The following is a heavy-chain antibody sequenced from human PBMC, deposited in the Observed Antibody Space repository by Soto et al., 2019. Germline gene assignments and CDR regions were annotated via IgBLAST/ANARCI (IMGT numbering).Heavy chain of an antibody. CDR3: AKDPNYDFWSGYSGSGWFDP. D-gene: IGHD3-3*01. V-gene: IGHV3-21*01. J-gene: IGHJ5*02. CDR2: ISGSSSNM. CDR1: GFTFSSYS. Sequence: PGGSLRLSCAASGFTFSSYSMNWVRQTPGKGLEWVSSISGSSSNMYYADSVKGRFTISRGNAKNSLYLQMNSLRAEDTAVYYCAKDPNYDFWSGYSGSGWFDPWGQGTLVTVSS.